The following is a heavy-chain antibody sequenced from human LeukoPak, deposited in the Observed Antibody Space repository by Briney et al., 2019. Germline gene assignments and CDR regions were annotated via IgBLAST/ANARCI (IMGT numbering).Heavy chain of an antibody. V-gene: IGHV1-69*13. CDR2: IIPIFGTG. CDR1: GGTFSNYA. CDR3: AKVFWSGPYYYYYMDV. D-gene: IGHD3-3*01. Sequence: ASVKVSCKASGGTFSNYAINWVRQAPGQGLEWMGGIIPIFGTGKYAQKFQGRVTITADESTSTAYMELSSLRSEDTAVYYCAKVFWSGPYYYYYMDVWGKGTTVTVSS. J-gene: IGHJ6*03.